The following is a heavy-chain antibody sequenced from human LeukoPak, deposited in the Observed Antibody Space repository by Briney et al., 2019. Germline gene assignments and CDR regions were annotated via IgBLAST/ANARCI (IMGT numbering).Heavy chain of an antibody. D-gene: IGHD6-13*01. CDR3: ARGSSSSGLDC. Sequence: GGSLRLSCAASGFTFSSYWMSWVRQAPGKGLEWVANIKQDGSEKYYVDSVKGRFTIPRDNAKNSLYLQMNSLRAEVTAVYYCARGSSSSGLDCWGQGTLVTVSS. J-gene: IGHJ4*02. V-gene: IGHV3-7*01. CDR2: IKQDGSEK. CDR1: GFTFSSYW.